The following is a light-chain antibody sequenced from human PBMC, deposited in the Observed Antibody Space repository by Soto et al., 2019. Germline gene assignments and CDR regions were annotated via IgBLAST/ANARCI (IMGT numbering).Light chain of an antibody. CDR3: AAWDDSLNGVL. CDR1: SSNIGNNA. CDR2: YDD. V-gene: IGLV1-36*01. Sequence: QSVLTQPPSVSEAPRQRVTISCSGSSSNIGNNAVNWYQQLPGKAPKLLIYYDDLLPSGVSDRFSGSKSDTSASLAISGLQSEDEADYYCAAWDDSLNGVLFGGGTKVTVL. J-gene: IGLJ2*01.